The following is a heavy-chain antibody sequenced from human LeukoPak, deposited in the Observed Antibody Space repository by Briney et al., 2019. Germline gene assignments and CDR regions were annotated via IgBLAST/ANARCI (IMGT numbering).Heavy chain of an antibody. CDR3: AKKTPGTYPFDY. CDR1: GFSFSSTA. J-gene: IGHJ4*02. CDR2: SGTDGDT. D-gene: IGHD6-13*01. V-gene: IGHV3-23*01. Sequence: GGSLRLSCAASGFSFSSTAMNCVRQAPGKGLEWVSASGTDGDTYYADSVQGRFTISRDNSRNTLYLQMTSLRADDTAVYYCAKKTPGTYPFDYWGQGTPVTVSP.